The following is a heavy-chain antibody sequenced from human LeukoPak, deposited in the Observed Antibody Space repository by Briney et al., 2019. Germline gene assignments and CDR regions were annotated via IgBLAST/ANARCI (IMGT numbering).Heavy chain of an antibody. Sequence: SETLSLTCTVSGASISSYYWSWIWQPPRKGLEWIGYIYYSGGTNYNPSLKSRVTISVDTSKNQFSLKLSSVTAADTAVYYCARGPGYYSNYDYWGQGTLATVSS. CDR2: IYYSGGT. J-gene: IGHJ4*02. V-gene: IGHV4-59*12. CDR3: ARGPGYYSNYDY. D-gene: IGHD4-11*01. CDR1: GASISSYY.